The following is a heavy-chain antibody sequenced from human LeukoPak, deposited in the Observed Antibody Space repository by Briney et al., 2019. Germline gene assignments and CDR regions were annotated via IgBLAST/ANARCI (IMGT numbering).Heavy chain of an antibody. J-gene: IGHJ6*02. V-gene: IGHV3-48*02. Sequence: GSLRLSCAASGFTFSDYTMNWVRQAPGKGLEWVSYISSSGSAIYYADSVKGRITISRDNAKNSLSLPMNSLRDEDTAVYYCARDSPYQGVWGQGTTVTVSS. CDR2: ISSSGSAI. CDR3: ARDSPYQGV. CDR1: GFTFSDYT.